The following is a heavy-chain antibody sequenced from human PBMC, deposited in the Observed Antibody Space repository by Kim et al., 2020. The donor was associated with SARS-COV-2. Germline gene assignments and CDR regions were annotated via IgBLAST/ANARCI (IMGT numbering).Heavy chain of an antibody. V-gene: IGHV3-33*01. CDR3: ATGLYTGTPGNDAFNI. D-gene: IGHD1-1*01. CDR2: IWNDGSKQ. J-gene: IGHJ3*02. CDR1: GFVFSAYG. Sequence: GGSLRLSCAAPGFVFSAYGMHWVRQVPGKGLDWVAVIWNDGSKQYYADSVKGRFTISRDDSKNTLYLQMNSLRAEDTAIYYCATGLYTGTPGNDAFNIWGQGTMVTVSS.